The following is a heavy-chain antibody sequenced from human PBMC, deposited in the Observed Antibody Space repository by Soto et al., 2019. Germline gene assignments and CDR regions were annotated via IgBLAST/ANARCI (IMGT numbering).Heavy chain of an antibody. D-gene: IGHD6-19*01. CDR1: GFTFSNYA. CDR3: VRDGSGGLYLNWFDP. Sequence: EVQLLESGGGLVQPGGSLRLSCAASGFTFSNYAMTWVRQAPGKGLEWISYISSHSSTTYYADSVKGRFTISRDNAGNSLSLQMNSLRDEDTAVYYCVRDGSGGLYLNWFDPWGQGTLVIVSS. V-gene: IGHV3-48*02. CDR2: ISSHSSTT. J-gene: IGHJ5*02.